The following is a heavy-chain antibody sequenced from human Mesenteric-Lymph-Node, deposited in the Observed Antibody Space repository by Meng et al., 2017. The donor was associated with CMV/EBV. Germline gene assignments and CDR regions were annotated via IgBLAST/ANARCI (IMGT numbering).Heavy chain of an antibody. V-gene: IGHV3-23*03. D-gene: IGHD1-26*01. CDR1: GFTFSSYA. CDR3: AKWGPVGATGIDY. CDR2: IYSGGSST. J-gene: IGHJ4*02. Sequence: ASGFTFSSYAMSWVRQAPGKGLEWVSVIYSGGSSTYYADSVKGRFTISRDNSKNTLYLQMNSLRAEDTAVYYCAKWGPVGATGIDYWGQGTLVTVSS.